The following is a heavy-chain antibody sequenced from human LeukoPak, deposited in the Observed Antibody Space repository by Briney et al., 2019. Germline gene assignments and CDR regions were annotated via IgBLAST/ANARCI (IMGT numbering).Heavy chain of an antibody. D-gene: IGHD2-15*01. J-gene: IGHJ4*02. V-gene: IGHV3-49*04. Sequence: GGSLRLSCTASGFTFGDYAVNWVRQAPGKGLEWVGFIRSKAYGETPEYAASVKGGFTISRDDSKSIAYLQMNSLKTEDTAVYYCARVGAWGYCSGGTCYSDYWGQGTLVTVSS. CDR3: ARVGAWGYCSGGTCYSDY. CDR2: IRSKAYGETP. CDR1: GFTFGDYA.